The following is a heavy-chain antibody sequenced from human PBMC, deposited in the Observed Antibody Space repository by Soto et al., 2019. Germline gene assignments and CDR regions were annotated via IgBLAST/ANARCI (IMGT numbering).Heavy chain of an antibody. V-gene: IGHV4-30-4*01. J-gene: IGHJ4*02. Sequence: SLTCTVSGGSIRSGNYYWSWIRQPPGKGLEWIGYMFYSGSTYYNPSLKSRVTISVDSYKNQFSLKLTSVTAADTAVYYCASYFWSGYPLFDYWAQGTLVTVSS. CDR1: GGSIRSGNYY. CDR3: ASYFWSGYPLFDY. D-gene: IGHD3-3*01. CDR2: MFYSGST.